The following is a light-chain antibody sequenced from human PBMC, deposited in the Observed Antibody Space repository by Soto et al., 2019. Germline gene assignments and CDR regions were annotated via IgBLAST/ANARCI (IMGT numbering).Light chain of an antibody. CDR1: QSISNN. J-gene: IGKJ5*01. V-gene: IGKV3-11*01. Sequence: ESVLTQSPCTVSLSPGERVTLSCRASQSISNNHLAWYQQKPGQAPRLLIHGTSNRATGIPARFSGSGSGTDFTLTISSLEPEDFAVYYCQQRSNWPSITFGQGTRLEIK. CDR2: GTS. CDR3: QQRSNWPSIT.